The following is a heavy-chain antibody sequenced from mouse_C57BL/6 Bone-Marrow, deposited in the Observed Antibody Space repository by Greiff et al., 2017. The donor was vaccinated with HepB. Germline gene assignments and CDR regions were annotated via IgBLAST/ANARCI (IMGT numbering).Heavy chain of an antibody. J-gene: IGHJ2*01. D-gene: IGHD2-4*01. V-gene: IGHV1-81*01. CDR2: IYPRSGNT. CDR3: ARWVYDYDVGY. CDR1: GYTFTSYG. Sequence: VKLQESGAELARPGASVKLSCKASGYTFTSYGISWVKQRTGQGLEWIGEIYPRSGNTYYNEKFKGKATLTADKSSSTAYMELRSLTSEDSAVYFCARWVYDYDVGYWGQGTTLTVSS.